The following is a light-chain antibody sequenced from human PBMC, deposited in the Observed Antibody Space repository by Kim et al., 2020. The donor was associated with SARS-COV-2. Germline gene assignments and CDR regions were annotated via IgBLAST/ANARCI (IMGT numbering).Light chain of an antibody. J-gene: IGLJ2*01. CDR1: KLGDKY. Sequence: SYELTQPPSVSVSPGQTASITCSGDKLGDKYACWYQQKPGQSPVLVMYQDSKRPSGIPERFSGSNSGNTATLTISGTQAMDEADYYCQARDSSTVVFGGGTQLTVL. CDR2: QDS. CDR3: QARDSSTVV. V-gene: IGLV3-1*01.